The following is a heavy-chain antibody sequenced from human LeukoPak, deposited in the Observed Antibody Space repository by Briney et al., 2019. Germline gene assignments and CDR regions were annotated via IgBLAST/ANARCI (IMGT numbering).Heavy chain of an antibody. V-gene: IGHV3-11*01. CDR3: LAVAGYYYYYYMDV. Sequence: PGGSLRLSCATSGFTVSSNEMSWVRQAPGKGLEWVSYISSSGSTIYYADSVKGRFTISRDNAKNSLYLQMNSLRAEDTAVYYCLAVAGYYYYYYMDVWGKGTTVTISS. CDR1: GFTVSSNE. CDR2: ISSSGSTI. J-gene: IGHJ6*03. D-gene: IGHD6-19*01.